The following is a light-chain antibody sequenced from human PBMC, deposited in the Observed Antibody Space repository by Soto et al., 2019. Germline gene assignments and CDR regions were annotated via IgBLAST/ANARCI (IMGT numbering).Light chain of an antibody. CDR3: NSYTAFNTRV. V-gene: IGLV2-14*01. J-gene: IGLJ1*01. CDR1: SSDIGAYNY. Sequence: QSALTQPASVSGSPGQSITISCTGTSSDIGAYNYVSWYQQHPGKAPKLLIYEVSDRPPGISDRFSGSKSGNTASLTISSLHSEDDADYYCNSYTAFNTRVFGTGTKVTVL. CDR2: EVS.